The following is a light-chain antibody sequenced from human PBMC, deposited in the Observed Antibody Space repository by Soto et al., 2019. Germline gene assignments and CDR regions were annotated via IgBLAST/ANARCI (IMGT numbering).Light chain of an antibody. CDR2: DVT. CDR1: GSDIGAYNH. Sequence: QSVLTQPASVSGSPGQSITISCTGTGSDIGAYNHVSWYQQPPGKAPQLIIYDVTNRPSGVSHRFSGSKSGNTASLTISGLQAEDEADYYCSSYTSSTAYVFATGTKVTVL. CDR3: SSYTSSTAYV. V-gene: IGLV2-14*03. J-gene: IGLJ1*01.